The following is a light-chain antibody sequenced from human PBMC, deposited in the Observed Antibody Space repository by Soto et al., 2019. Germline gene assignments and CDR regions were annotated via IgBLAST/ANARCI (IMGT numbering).Light chain of an antibody. CDR2: GAS. CDR1: QSVTSNY. J-gene: IGKJ1*01. V-gene: IGKV3-20*01. Sequence: EIVLKQSPGTLSLSPGERATLSCRASQSVTSNYLAWCQQRPGQAPRLLIYGASTRATGIPDRFSGSGSGTDFTLTISRLEPEDFAVYYCQQYGSSPGTFGQGTKVDIK. CDR3: QQYGSSPGT.